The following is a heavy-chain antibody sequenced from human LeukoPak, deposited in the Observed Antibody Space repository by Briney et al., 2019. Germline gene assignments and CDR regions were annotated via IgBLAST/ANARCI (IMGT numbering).Heavy chain of an antibody. V-gene: IGHV3-53*01. CDR1: GFNVSSNY. D-gene: IGHD5-18*01. CDR3: ARSVDTAMAPGY. CDR2: VYSGGTT. Sequence: GGSLRLSCAASGFNVSSNYMSWVRKAPGKGLEWVSVVYSGGTTFYADSVKGRFTISRDNSKNTLYLQMNSLRAEDTAMYYCARSVDTAMAPGYWGQGTLVTVSS. J-gene: IGHJ4*02.